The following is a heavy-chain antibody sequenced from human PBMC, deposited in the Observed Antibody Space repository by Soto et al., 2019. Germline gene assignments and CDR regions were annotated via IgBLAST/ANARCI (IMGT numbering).Heavy chain of an antibody. Sequence: QVQLVQSGAEVRKPGSSVKVSCKASGGTFSNSAITWVRQAPGQGLEWVGGIIPIFGSTNYAQKFQGRVTMTADASTSTAYMELSSLTSEDTAVYYCARDGDLRSDFWSGPLGGGWFDPWGQGTLVTVSS. J-gene: IGHJ5*02. CDR3: ARDGDLRSDFWSGPLGGGWFDP. V-gene: IGHV1-69*12. CDR1: GGTFSNSA. CDR2: IIPIFGST. D-gene: IGHD3-3*01.